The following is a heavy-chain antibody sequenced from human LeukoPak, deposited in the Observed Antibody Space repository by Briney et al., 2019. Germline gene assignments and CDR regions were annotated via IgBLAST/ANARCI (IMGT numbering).Heavy chain of an antibody. CDR3: AREKGGTATDYYYYYYMDV. J-gene: IGHJ6*03. CDR2: IYSGGST. V-gene: IGHV3-53*01. D-gene: IGHD1-7*01. CDR1: GFTVSSNY. Sequence: GGSLRLSCAASGFTVSSNYMSWVRQAPGKGLEWVSVIYSGGSTYYADSVKGRFTISRHNSKNTLYLQMNSLRAEDTAVYYCAREKGGTATDYYYYYYMDVWGKGTTVTVSS.